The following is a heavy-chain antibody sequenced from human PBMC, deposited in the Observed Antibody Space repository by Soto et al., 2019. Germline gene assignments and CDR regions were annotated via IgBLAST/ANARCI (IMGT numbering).Heavy chain of an antibody. Sequence: QVQLVQSGAEVKKLGSSVKVSCKASGGTFSSYTISWVRQAPGQGLEWMGRIIPILGIANYAQKFQGRVTITADKSTSTAYMELSSLRSEDTAVYYCARDLGDGYSVDYWGQGTLVTVSS. CDR3: ARDLGDGYSVDY. D-gene: IGHD5-18*01. CDR2: IIPILGIA. CDR1: GGTFSSYT. V-gene: IGHV1-69*08. J-gene: IGHJ4*02.